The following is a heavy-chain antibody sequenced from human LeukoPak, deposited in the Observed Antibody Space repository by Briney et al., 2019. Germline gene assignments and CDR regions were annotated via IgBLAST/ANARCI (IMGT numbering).Heavy chain of an antibody. J-gene: IGHJ6*03. Sequence: GGALRLSCAASGFTFSNYEMNWVRQAPGKGLEWISHISNFGDIIHYADSVEGRFTISRDNAKNSLYQQMDSLRVEDTAVYYCAKDATAVVGTVYMDVWGKGTTVTISS. CDR1: GFTFSNYE. V-gene: IGHV3-48*03. D-gene: IGHD6-13*01. CDR3: AKDATAVVGTVYMDV. CDR2: ISNFGDII.